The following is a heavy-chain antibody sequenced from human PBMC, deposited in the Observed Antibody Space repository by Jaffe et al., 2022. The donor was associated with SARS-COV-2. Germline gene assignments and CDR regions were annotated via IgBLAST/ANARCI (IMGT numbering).Heavy chain of an antibody. Sequence: QVQLQQWGAGLLKPSETLSLTCAVYGGSFSGYYWSWIRQPPGKGLEWIGEINHSGSTNYNPSLKSRVTISVDTSKNQFSLKLSSVTAADTAVYYCARGYYYGSGILLYYYYGMDVWGQGTTVTVSS. CDR1: GGSFSGYY. J-gene: IGHJ6*02. D-gene: IGHD3-10*01. V-gene: IGHV4-34*01. CDR3: ARGYYYGSGILLYYYYGMDV. CDR2: INHSGST.